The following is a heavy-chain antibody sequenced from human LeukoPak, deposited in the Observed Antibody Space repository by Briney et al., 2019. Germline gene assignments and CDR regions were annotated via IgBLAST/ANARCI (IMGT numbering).Heavy chain of an antibody. J-gene: IGHJ4*02. Sequence: PGGSLRLSCAASGFTFDDYAMHWVRQAPGKGLEWVSGISWNSGSIGYADSVKGRFTISRDNAKNSLYLQMNSLRAEDMALYYCAKDIEEAAAGPLDYWGQGTLVTVSS. CDR3: AKDIEEAAAGPLDY. V-gene: IGHV3-9*03. CDR2: ISWNSGSI. D-gene: IGHD6-13*01. CDR1: GFTFDDYA.